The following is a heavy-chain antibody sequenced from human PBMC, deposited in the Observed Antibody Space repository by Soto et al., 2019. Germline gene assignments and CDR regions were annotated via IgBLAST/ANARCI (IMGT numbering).Heavy chain of an antibody. CDR1: GFTFSSYG. CDR2: ISYDGSNK. J-gene: IGHJ6*03. D-gene: IGHD3-3*01. V-gene: IGHV3-30*18. CDR3: GKGLRFLEWLSGRRPVYMDV. Sequence: QVQLVESGGDVVQPGRSLRLSCAASGFTFSSYGMHWVRQAPGKGLEWVAVISYDGSNKYYADSVKGRFTISRDNSKDTLYLQMNSLRAEDTGVFYCGKGLRFLEWLSGRRPVYMDVWGKGTTVTVSS.